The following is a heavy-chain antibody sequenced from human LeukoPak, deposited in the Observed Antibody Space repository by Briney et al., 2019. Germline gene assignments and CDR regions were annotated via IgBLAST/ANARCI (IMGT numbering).Heavy chain of an antibody. Sequence: SETLSLTCTVSGGSISSGGYYWSWIRQPPGKGLEWIGYIYHSGSTYYNPSLKSRVTISVDTSKNQFSLKLSSVTAADTAVYYCARSLYYYDSSGYGYWGQGTLVTVSS. CDR2: IYHSGST. J-gene: IGHJ4*02. V-gene: IGHV4-30-2*01. D-gene: IGHD3-22*01. CDR3: ARSLYYYDSSGYGY. CDR1: GGSISSGGYY.